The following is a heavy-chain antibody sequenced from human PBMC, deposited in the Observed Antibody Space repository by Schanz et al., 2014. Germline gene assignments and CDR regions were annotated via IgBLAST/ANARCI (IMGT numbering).Heavy chain of an antibody. CDR3: ARDKGGYYPFDY. D-gene: IGHD3-3*01. J-gene: IGHJ4*02. CDR2: IKQDESER. V-gene: IGHV3-7*01. Sequence: QLVESGGGLVQPGRSLRLSCAASGFTFSTYWMSWVRQAPGKGLEWVANIKQDESERSYVDSVKGRFTISRDNAKNSLYLQMNSLRAEDTAVYYCARDKGGYYPFDYWGQGTLVTVSS. CDR1: GFTFSTYW.